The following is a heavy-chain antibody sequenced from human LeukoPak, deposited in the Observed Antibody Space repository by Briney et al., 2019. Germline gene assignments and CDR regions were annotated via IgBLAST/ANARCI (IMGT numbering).Heavy chain of an antibody. CDR2: ISAYNGNT. CDR3: ARDTFADYYDSSGYDYFDY. V-gene: IGHV1-18*01. J-gene: IGHJ4*02. Sequence: GASVKVSCKASGYTFTSYGISWVRQAPGQGLEWMGWISAYNGNTNYAQKLQGRVTMTTDTPTSTAYMELRSLRSDDTAVYYCARDTFADYYDSSGYDYFDYWGQGTLVTVSS. CDR1: GYTFTSYG. D-gene: IGHD3-22*01.